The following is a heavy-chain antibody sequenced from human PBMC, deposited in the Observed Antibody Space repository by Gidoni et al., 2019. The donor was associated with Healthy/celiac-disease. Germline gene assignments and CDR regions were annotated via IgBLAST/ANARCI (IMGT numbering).Heavy chain of an antibody. V-gene: IGHV3-13*01. J-gene: IGHJ6*02. Sequence: EVQLVESGGGLVQPGGSLRLSCAASGFTFSSYDMHWVRQATGKGLEWVSAIGTAGDTYYPGSVKGRFTISRENAKNSLYLQMNSLRAGDTAVYYCARAAVYYYGMDVWGQGTTVTVSS. CDR3: ARAAVYYYGMDV. CDR1: GFTFSSYD. D-gene: IGHD6-19*01. CDR2: IGTAGDT.